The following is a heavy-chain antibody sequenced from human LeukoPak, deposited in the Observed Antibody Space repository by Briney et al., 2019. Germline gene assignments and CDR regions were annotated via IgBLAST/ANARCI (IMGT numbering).Heavy chain of an antibody. V-gene: IGHV3-23*01. CDR1: GFTFSSYA. Sequence: GGSLRLSCAASGFTFSSYAMNWVRQAPGKGLEWVSSITSSGDATYYADSVKGRFTISRDNSKNTVYLQMNSLRAEDTAVYYCAKASGYSYGKYFFDSWGQGALVTVSS. J-gene: IGHJ4*02. CDR2: ITSSGDAT. CDR3: AKASGYSYGKYFFDS. D-gene: IGHD5-18*01.